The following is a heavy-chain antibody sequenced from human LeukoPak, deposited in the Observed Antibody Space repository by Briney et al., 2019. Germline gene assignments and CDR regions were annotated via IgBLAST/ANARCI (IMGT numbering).Heavy chain of an antibody. J-gene: IGHJ6*02. Sequence: GGSLRLSCAASGFTFSRDAMHWVRQAPGKGLEWVAVISDDGKKEYYADSVRGRFTISRDNAKNSLYLQMNSLRAEDTAVYYCARDISIAVATSYYYYYGMDVWGQGTTVTVSS. CDR3: ARDISIAVATSYYYYYGMDV. CDR2: ISDDGKKE. V-gene: IGHV3-30*04. CDR1: GFTFSRDA. D-gene: IGHD6-19*01.